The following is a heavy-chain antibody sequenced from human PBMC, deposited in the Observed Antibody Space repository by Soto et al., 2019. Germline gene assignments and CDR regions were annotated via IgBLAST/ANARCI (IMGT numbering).Heavy chain of an antibody. CDR1: GGLISKYS. V-gene: IGHV1-69*06. CDR2: VLPISGST. CDR3: ATIRVRGGPLRFED. D-gene: IGHD5-12*01. J-gene: IGHJ4*01. Sequence: QVQLVQSGAEVRKPGFSVKVSCKTSGGLISKYSFNWVRQAPGQGLEWMGGVLPISGSTDYAQKFQGRLTITADRSTSTVYMELSRLRSDDTANYYCATIRVRGGPLRFEDGGQGMLISVSS.